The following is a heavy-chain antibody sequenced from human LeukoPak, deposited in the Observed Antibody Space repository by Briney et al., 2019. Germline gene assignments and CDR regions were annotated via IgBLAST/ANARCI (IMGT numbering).Heavy chain of an antibody. Sequence: PSETLSLTCAMSSGSFRGYYWSWIRQSPGEGLEWIGEMSPSGSTKYNPSLKSRVSISEDTSKNLLFLELTSVTAADTAEYFCARVRHDPLEYYYYIDVWGTGTTVAVSS. CDR2: MSPSGST. D-gene: IGHD3-3*01. V-gene: IGHV4-34*01. J-gene: IGHJ6*03. CDR1: SGSFRGYY. CDR3: ARVRHDPLEYYYYIDV.